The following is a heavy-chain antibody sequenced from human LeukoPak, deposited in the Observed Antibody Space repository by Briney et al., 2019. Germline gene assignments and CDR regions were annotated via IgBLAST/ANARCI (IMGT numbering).Heavy chain of an antibody. V-gene: IGHV3-21*04. CDR3: AKGGIVGATMD. Sequence: GGSLRLSCAASGFTFSSHCMNWVRQAPGKGLEWVSSISGSSSYIYYADSVKGRFTISRDNSKNTLYLQMNSLRAEDTAVYYCAKGGIVGATMDWGQGTLVTVSS. D-gene: IGHD1-26*01. CDR1: GFTFSSHC. CDR2: ISGSSSYI. J-gene: IGHJ4*02.